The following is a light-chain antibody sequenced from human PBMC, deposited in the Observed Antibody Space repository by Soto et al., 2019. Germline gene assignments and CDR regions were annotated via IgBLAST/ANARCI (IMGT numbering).Light chain of an antibody. V-gene: IGLV1-47*01. CDR2: RNN. CDR3: AAWDDSLSGVV. CDR1: TSNIGSNY. J-gene: IGLJ2*01. Sequence: QSVLTQPTSASGTPGQRVTISCSGSTSNIGSNYVYWYQQLPGTAPKLLIYRNNQRPSGVPDRFSGSKSGTSASLAISGLRSGDEADYYCAAWDDSLSGVVFGGGTKVTVL.